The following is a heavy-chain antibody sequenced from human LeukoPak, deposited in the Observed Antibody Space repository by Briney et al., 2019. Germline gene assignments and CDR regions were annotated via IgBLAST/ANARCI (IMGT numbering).Heavy chain of an antibody. CDR3: AIFQGTYGDNDNDF. J-gene: IGHJ4*02. V-gene: IGHV4-59*08. CDR1: GGSITNYY. D-gene: IGHD4-17*01. Sequence: SETLSLTCSVSGGSITNYYWSWIRQSPGKGLEWIGFIYNTGRTNYNPSLQSRVTMSIDTSKNQFSLKLSSVTAADTAVYYCAIFQGTYGDNDNDFWGQGTLVTVSS. CDR2: IYNTGRT.